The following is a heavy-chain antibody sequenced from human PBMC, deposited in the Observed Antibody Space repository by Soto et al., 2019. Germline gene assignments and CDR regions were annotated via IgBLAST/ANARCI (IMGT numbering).Heavy chain of an antibody. Sequence: QVQLVQSGAEVKKPGASVKVSCKASGYTFTTYEINWVRQVPGQGLEWMGWMSPSSGNTGYVDEFRGRVTMTSNASMTTAYMELGRLRSEDTAVYYCARVGGQLFGDHGMDVWGQGTTVTVSS. CDR3: ARVGGQLFGDHGMDV. V-gene: IGHV1-8*01. J-gene: IGHJ6*02. CDR2: MSPSSGNT. D-gene: IGHD3-10*01. CDR1: GYTFTTYE.